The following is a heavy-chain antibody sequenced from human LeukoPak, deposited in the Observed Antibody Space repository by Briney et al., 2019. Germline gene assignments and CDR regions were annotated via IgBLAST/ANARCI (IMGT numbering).Heavy chain of an antibody. D-gene: IGHD1-26*01. Sequence: ASVKVSCKASGYTFTSYGISWVRQAPGQGLEWMGWISAYNGNTNYAQKLQGRVTMTTDTSTSTAYMELRSLRSDDTAVYYCARTIAGGLYYYYYYMDVWGKGTTVTVSS. V-gene: IGHV1-18*01. J-gene: IGHJ6*03. CDR1: GYTFTSYG. CDR2: ISAYNGNT. CDR3: ARTIAGGLYYYYYYMDV.